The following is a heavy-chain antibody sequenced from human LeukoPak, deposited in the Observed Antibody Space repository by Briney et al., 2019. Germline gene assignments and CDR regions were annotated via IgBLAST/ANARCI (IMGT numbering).Heavy chain of an antibody. V-gene: IGHV4-59*01. Sequence: SETLSLTCTVSGGSISSYYWSWIRQPPGKGLEWIGYIYYSGSTNYNPSLKSRVTISVDTSKNQFSLKLSSVTAADTAVYYCAREGSSGWGPFDYWGQGTLVTVSS. J-gene: IGHJ4*02. CDR2: IYYSGST. D-gene: IGHD6-19*01. CDR1: GGSISSYY. CDR3: AREGSSGWGPFDY.